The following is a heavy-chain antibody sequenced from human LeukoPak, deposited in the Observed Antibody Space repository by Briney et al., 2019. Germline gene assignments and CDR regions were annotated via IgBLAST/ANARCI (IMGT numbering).Heavy chain of an antibody. D-gene: IGHD1-1*01. CDR2: SATTKPNSCTT. V-gene: IGHV3-72*01. J-gene: IGHJ4*02. CDR3: VRVVTTGSGSYHFDN. CDR1: GFSITDHH. Sequence: GGSLRLSCAGAGFSITDHHMDWVRQAPGKGLEWIGRSATTKPNSCTTQYAASVRGRFTISRDDSQNSLYLHLNSLKTEDTAVYYCVRVVTTGSGSYHFDNWGLGTLVTVSS.